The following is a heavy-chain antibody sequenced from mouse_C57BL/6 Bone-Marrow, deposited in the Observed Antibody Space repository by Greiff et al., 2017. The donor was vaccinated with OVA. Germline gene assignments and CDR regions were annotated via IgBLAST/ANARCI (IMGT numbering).Heavy chain of an antibody. CDR3: ARDHYYGPDY. Sequence: VQLQQPGAELVKPGASVKLSCKASGYTFSSYWMHWVKQRPGQGLEWIGMIHPNSGSTNDNEKFKSKATLTVDKSSSTAYMQLSSLTSEDSAVYYCARDHYYGPDYWGQGTTLTVSS. D-gene: IGHD1-2*01. V-gene: IGHV1-64*01. J-gene: IGHJ2*01. CDR2: IHPNSGST. CDR1: GYTFSSYW.